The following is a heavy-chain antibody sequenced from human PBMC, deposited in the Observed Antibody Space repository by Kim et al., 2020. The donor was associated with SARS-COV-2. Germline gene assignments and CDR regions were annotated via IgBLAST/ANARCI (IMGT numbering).Heavy chain of an antibody. J-gene: IGHJ4*02. V-gene: IGHV3-74*01. CDR3: TRDPDYSKGASFDY. D-gene: IGHD4-4*01. Sequence: ADSVKGRFTISTNSSKNMMYLQMNSLRAEDTAVYYCTRDPDYSKGASFDYWGQGTLVTVSS.